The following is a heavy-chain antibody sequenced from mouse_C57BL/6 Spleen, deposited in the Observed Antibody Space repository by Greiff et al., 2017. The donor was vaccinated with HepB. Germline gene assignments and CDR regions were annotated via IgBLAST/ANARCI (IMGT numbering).Heavy chain of an antibody. V-gene: IGHV5-4*01. D-gene: IGHD2-4*01. J-gene: IGHJ2*01. CDR2: ISDGGSYT. CDR1: GFTFSSYA. CDR3: ARDLDYDYDGHFDY. Sequence: EVQLVESGGGLVKPGGSLKLSCAASGFTFSSYAMSWVRQTPEKRLEWVATISDGGSYTYYPDNVKGRFTISRDNAKNNLYLQMSHLKSEDTAMYYCARDLDYDYDGHFDYWGQGTTLTVSS.